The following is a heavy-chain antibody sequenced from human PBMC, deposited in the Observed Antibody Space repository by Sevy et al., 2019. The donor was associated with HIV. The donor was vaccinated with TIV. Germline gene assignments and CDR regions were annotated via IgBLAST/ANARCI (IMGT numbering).Heavy chain of an antibody. CDR2: IRNDGSTK. D-gene: IGHD4-17*01. CDR1: GFIFKSYG. V-gene: IGHV3-30*02. J-gene: IGHJ6*02. Sequence: GGSLRLSCAASGFIFKSYGMHWVRQAPGKGLEWVTFIRNDGSTKYYADCVRGRFTASRDNPKNTLYLQMNSLRPEDTAVYYCVKGPHPAVTTSYALDVWGQGTTVTVSS. CDR3: VKGPHPAVTTSYALDV.